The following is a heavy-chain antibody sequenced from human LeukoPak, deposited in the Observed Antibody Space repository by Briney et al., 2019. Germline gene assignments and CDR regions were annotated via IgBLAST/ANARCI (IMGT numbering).Heavy chain of an antibody. D-gene: IGHD2-15*01. Sequence: SVKVSCKASGGTFSSYAISWVRQAPGQGLEWMGGIIPIFGTANYAQKFQGRVTITADESTSTAYMELSSLRSEDTAVYYCARDELGLGYCSGGSCYGMDVWGKGTTVTVSS. CDR2: IIPIFGTA. CDR3: ARDELGLGYCSGGSCYGMDV. J-gene: IGHJ6*04. CDR1: GGTFSSYA. V-gene: IGHV1-69*13.